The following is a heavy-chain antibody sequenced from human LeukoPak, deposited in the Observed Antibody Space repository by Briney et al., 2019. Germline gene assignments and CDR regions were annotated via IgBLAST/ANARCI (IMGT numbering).Heavy chain of an antibody. CDR2: ISYDGSVE. D-gene: IGHD6-13*01. V-gene: IGHV3-30*04. Sequence: GGSLRLSCAASGFTFSNYAMHWVRQAPGKGLEWVALISYDGSVEKNAASVKGRFTISRDNSKNTLHLQMNSLRTEDTAVYYCARALGSSWDSSLDSWGQGTLVPVSS. CDR3: ARALGSSWDSSLDS. CDR1: GFTFSNYA. J-gene: IGHJ4*02.